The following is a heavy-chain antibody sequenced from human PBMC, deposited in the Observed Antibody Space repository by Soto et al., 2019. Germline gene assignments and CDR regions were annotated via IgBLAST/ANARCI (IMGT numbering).Heavy chain of an antibody. J-gene: IGHJ3*02. CDR3: AKDWYTGSSVSGGDFDI. D-gene: IGHD6-19*01. Sequence: GGSLRLSFAASGFTFSSYAMSWVRQAPGKGLEWVSAISGSGGSTYYADSVKGRFTISRDNSKNTLYLQMNSLRAEDTAVYYCAKDWYTGSSVSGGDFDIWGQGTMVTVSS. CDR2: ISGSGGST. V-gene: IGHV3-23*01. CDR1: GFTFSSYA.